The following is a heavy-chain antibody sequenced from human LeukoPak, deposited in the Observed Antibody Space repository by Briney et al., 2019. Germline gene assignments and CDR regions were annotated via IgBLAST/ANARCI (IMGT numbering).Heavy chain of an antibody. D-gene: IGHD3-9*01. CDR1: GFTFSSYA. V-gene: IGHV3-23*01. Sequence: PGGSLGLSCAASGFTFSSYAMSWVRQAPGKGLEWVSGISGSGGGTYYADSVKGRFTISRDNSKNTLSLQMNSLRAEDTAVYYCANDILTGYYNGEGDVTHTYYFDYWGKGTLVTVSS. J-gene: IGHJ4*02. CDR2: ISGSGGGT. CDR3: ANDILTGYYNGEGDVTHTYYFDY.